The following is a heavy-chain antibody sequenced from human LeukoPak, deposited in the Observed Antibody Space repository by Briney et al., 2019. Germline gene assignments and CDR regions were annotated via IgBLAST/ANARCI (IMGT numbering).Heavy chain of an antibody. D-gene: IGHD6-19*01. V-gene: IGHV1-46*01. CDR3: ARDPGIAVAEYYFDY. CDR1: GYTFTSYS. Sequence: ASVKVSCKASGYTFTSYSMHWVRQAPGQGLEWMGIIDPSDGSTSYAQKFQGRVTMTRDTSTSTVYMELNSLRSEDTAVYYCARDPGIAVAEYYFDYWGQGTLVTVSS. CDR2: IDPSDGST. J-gene: IGHJ4*02.